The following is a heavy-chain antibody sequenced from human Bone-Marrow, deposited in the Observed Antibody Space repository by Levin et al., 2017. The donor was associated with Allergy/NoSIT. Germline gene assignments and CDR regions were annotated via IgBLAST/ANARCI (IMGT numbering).Heavy chain of an antibody. CDR2: IFHSGNT. D-gene: IGHD3-3*01. J-gene: IGHJ3*02. V-gene: IGHV4-4*02. CDR1: GGSVSSTNW. CDR3: AGPSGGLEWLPAKNDAFDI. Sequence: PSETLSLTCAVSGGSVSSTNWWSWVRQPPGEGLEWIGEIFHSGNTNYNPSLKSRVTISVDKSKNQVSLKLTSVTAADTAVYYCAGPSGGLEWLPAKNDAFDIWGQGTMVTVSS.